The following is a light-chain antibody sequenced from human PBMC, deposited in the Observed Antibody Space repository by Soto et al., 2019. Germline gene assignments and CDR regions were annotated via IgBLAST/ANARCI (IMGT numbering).Light chain of an antibody. CDR3: QQYSSAGT. CDR1: QSVSNNY. CDR2: GAS. J-gene: IGKJ1*01. V-gene: IGKV3-20*01. Sequence: EIVLTQSPGTLSLSPGERATLSCRASQSVSNNYLAWYHQHPGQAPRLLNYGASNGATGIPDRFSGSGSGTDFTLTISILEQEDVAVYYHQQYSSAGTFGQGTKVDIK.